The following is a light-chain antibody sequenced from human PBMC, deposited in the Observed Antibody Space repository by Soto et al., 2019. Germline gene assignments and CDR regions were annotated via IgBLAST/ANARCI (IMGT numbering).Light chain of an antibody. V-gene: IGKV1-27*01. Sequence: DIQMTQSPSSLSASVGDRVNITCRASQGISNYLAWYQQIPGKVPKLLISAASTLQAGVPSRFSGSGSGTDFTLTISGLHPEDVATYYCQKYTNVPAFGGGTKGEIK. CDR2: AAS. CDR3: QKYTNVPA. J-gene: IGKJ4*01. CDR1: QGISNY.